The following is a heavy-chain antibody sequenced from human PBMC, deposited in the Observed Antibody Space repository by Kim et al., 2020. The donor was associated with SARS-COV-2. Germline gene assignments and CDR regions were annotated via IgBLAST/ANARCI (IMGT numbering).Heavy chain of an antibody. Sequence: SETLSLTCTVSGGSISSYYWSWIRQPPGKGLEWIGYIYYSGSTNYNPSLKSRVTISVDTSKNQFSLKLSSVTAADTAVYYCARAYCGGDCYLYNWFDPWGQGTLVTVSS. J-gene: IGHJ5*02. CDR3: ARAYCGGDCYLYNWFDP. V-gene: IGHV4-59*13. CDR2: IYYSGST. CDR1: GGSISSYY. D-gene: IGHD2-21*02.